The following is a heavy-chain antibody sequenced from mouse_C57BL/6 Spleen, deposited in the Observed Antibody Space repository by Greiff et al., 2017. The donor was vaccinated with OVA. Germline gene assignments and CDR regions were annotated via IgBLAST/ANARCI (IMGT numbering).Heavy chain of an antibody. Sequence: DVQLVESGGGLVKPGGSLKLSCAASGFTFSDYGMHWVRQAPEKGLEWVAYISSGSSTIYYADTVKGRFTISRDNAKNTLFLQMTSLRSEDTAMYYCARPETGAMDYWGQGTSVTVSS. J-gene: IGHJ4*01. CDR2: ISSGSSTI. CDR3: ARPETGAMDY. V-gene: IGHV5-17*01. CDR1: GFTFSDYG.